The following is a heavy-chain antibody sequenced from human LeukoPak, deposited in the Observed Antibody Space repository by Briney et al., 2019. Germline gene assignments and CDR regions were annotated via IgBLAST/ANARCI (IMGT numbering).Heavy chain of an antibody. CDR1: GFTFSDYY. Sequence: GGSLRLSCAASGFTFSDYYMSWIRQAPGKGLEWVSYITSSSTYITSSSTYTYYADSVKGRFTISRDNSKNTLFVQMSSLRAEDTAVYYCAKGSRQFSSDKAGPIDYWGQGTLVTVSS. V-gene: IGHV3-11*05. CDR3: AKGSRQFSSDKAGPIDY. CDR2: YITSSSTYITSSSTYT. D-gene: IGHD6-19*01. J-gene: IGHJ4*02.